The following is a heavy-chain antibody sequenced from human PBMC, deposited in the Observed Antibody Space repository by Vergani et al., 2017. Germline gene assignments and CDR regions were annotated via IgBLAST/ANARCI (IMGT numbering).Heavy chain of an antibody. CDR1: GYSISSGYY. V-gene: IGHV4-38-2*01. CDR2: IYHSGST. J-gene: IGHJ4*02. CDR3: AGQQLVGYYFDY. D-gene: IGHD6-13*01. Sequence: QVQLQESGPGLVKPSETLSLTCAVSGYSISSGYYWGWIRQPPGKGLEWIGSIYHSGSTYYNPSLKSRVTISVDTSKNRFSLKLSSVTAADTAVYYCAGQQLVGYYFDYWGQGTLVTVSS.